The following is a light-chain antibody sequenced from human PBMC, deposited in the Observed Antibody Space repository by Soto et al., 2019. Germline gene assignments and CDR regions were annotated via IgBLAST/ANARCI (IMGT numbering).Light chain of an antibody. Sequence: DIQMTQSPCILSASVGDRVTITCRASQSISSWLAWYQQKPGKAPNLLIHKASTLKSGVPSRFSGSGSGTEFTLTISSLQPDDFATYYCQHYNSYSEAFGQGTKVDIK. J-gene: IGKJ1*01. CDR2: KAS. CDR1: QSISSW. CDR3: QHYNSYSEA. V-gene: IGKV1-5*03.